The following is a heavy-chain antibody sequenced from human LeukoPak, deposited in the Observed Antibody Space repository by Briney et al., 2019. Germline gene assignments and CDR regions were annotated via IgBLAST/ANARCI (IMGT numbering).Heavy chain of an antibody. J-gene: IGHJ4*02. CDR1: GFTFSNAW. CDR3: TRHNEYSSSSDYDY. D-gene: IGHD6-6*01. CDR2: IKSKTDGGTT. Sequence: GGSLRLSCAASGFTFSNAWMNWVRQAPGKGLEWVGRIKSKTDGGTTDYAAPVKGRFTISRDDSKNTAYLQMNSLKTEDTAVYYCTRHNEYSSSSDYDYWGQGTLVTVSS. V-gene: IGHV3-15*07.